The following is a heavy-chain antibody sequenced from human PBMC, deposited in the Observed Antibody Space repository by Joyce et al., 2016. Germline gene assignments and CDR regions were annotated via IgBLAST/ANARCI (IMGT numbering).Heavy chain of an antibody. J-gene: IGHJ5*02. CDR1: GKRRSELS. V-gene: IGHV1-24*01. D-gene: IGHD3-16*01. Sequence: QVQLAQSGPEVKKPGASVKVSCKVSGKRRSELSMHWVRQFPGKGLEWLGCFHPEDGDTRYAENRPGRVTMTEETSTDTGYMELNSLTFEDTAVYYCAISSVHGWGVWVSWGQGTLVTVSS. CDR2: FHPEDGDT. CDR3: AISSVHGWGVWVS.